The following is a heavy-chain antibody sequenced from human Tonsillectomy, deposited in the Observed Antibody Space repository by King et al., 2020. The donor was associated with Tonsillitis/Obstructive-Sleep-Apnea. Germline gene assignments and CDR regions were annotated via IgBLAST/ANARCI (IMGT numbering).Heavy chain of an antibody. Sequence: QLQESGPGLVKPSETLSLTCIVSGGPISSSDYYWGWIRQPPGKGLEWIGSINYRGSTYYNPSLKSPVTISVDTSKSQFSLKLNSVTAADTAVYYCATLGLGIGADYFDYWGQGTLVTVSS. V-gene: IGHV4-39*01. CDR1: GGPISSSDYY. CDR2: INYRGST. D-gene: IGHD7-27*01. J-gene: IGHJ4*02. CDR3: ATLGLGIGADYFDY.